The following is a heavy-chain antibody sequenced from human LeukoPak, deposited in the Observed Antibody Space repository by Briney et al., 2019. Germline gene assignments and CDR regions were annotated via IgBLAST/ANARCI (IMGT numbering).Heavy chain of an antibody. CDR2: IISAGTSI. V-gene: IGHV3-21*01. CDR3: ARAQSVDS. J-gene: IGHJ4*02. CDR1: GFTFSTYT. D-gene: IGHD3-3*01. Sequence: GGSLRLSCAASGFTFSTYTMHWVRQAPGKGLEWVSSIISAGTSIYYADSVKGRFTISRDDAKSSLYLQLNSLRAEDTAVYYCARAQSVDSWGQGTLVTVSS.